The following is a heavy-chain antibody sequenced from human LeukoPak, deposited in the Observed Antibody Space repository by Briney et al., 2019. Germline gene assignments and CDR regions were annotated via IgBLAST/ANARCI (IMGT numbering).Heavy chain of an antibody. V-gene: IGHV3-66*01. J-gene: IGHJ3*02. Sequence: GGSLRLSCAASGFTFSTYAMTWVRQAPGKGLEWVSVIYSGGSTYYADSVKGRFTISRDNSKNTLYLQMNSLRAEDTAVYYCARDYVSSSWSRDAFDIWAKGQWSPSLQ. CDR1: GFTFSTYA. CDR2: IYSGGST. CDR3: ARDYVSSSWSRDAFDI. D-gene: IGHD6-13*01.